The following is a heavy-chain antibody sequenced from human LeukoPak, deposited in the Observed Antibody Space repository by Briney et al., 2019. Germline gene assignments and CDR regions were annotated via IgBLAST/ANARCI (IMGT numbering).Heavy chain of an antibody. CDR1: GYTFTSYY. CDR2: INPSGGST. D-gene: IGHD6-19*01. J-gene: IGHJ6*03. V-gene: IGHV1-46*01. CDR3: ARRDSSGWSRRIYYYYYMDV. Sequence: GASVKVSCKASGYTFTSYYMHWVRQAPGQGLEWMGIINPSGGSTSYAQKFQGRVTITADESTSTAYMELSSLRSEDTAVYYCARRDSSGWSRRIYYYYYMDVWGKGTTVTVSS.